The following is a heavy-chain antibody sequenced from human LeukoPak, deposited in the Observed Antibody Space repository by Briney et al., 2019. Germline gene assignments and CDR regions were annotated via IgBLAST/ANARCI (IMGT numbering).Heavy chain of an antibody. CDR1: GFTFSSYG. V-gene: IGHV3-30*18. CDR3: AKGRSSGWYS. Sequence: GRSLRLSCAASGFTFSSYGMHWVRQAPGKGLEWVAVISYDGSNKYYADSVKGRFTISRDNSKNTLYLQMNSLRAEDTAAYYCAKGRSSGWYSWGQGTLATVSS. J-gene: IGHJ4*02. D-gene: IGHD6-19*01. CDR2: ISYDGSNK.